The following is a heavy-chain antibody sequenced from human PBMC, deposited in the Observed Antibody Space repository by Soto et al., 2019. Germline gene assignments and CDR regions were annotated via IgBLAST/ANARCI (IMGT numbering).Heavy chain of an antibody. CDR3: ARTSGYAFDY. V-gene: IGHV3-64*01. CDR2: INSNGGST. CDR1: GFTFSSYA. Sequence: EVQLVESGGGLVQPGGSLRLSCAASGFTFSSYAMHWVRQAPGKGLEYVSVINSNGGSTYYANSVKGRFTISRDNSKNTLYLQMGSLRAEDMAVYYCARTSGYAFDYWGQGNLVTVSS. J-gene: IGHJ4*02. D-gene: IGHD5-12*01.